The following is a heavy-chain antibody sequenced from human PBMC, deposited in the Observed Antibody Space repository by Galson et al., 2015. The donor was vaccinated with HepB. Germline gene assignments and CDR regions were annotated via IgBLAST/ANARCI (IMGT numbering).Heavy chain of an antibody. CDR1: GFTFSSYW. D-gene: IGHD2-15*01. V-gene: IGHV3-7*01. J-gene: IGHJ5*02. CDR3: ARDRRYCSGGSCLWGFDP. Sequence: SLRLSCAASGFTFSSYWMSWVRQAPGKGLEWVANIKQDGSEKYYVDSVKGRFTISRDNAKNSLYLQMNSLRAEDTAVYYCARDRRYCSGGSCLWGFDPWGLGTLVTVSS. CDR2: IKQDGSEK.